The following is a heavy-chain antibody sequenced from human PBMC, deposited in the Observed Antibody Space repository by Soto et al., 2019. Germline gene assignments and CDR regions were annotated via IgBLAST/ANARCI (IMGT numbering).Heavy chain of an antibody. CDR2: INAGSGNT. J-gene: IGHJ5*02. D-gene: IGHD6-13*01. V-gene: IGHV1-3*01. Sequence: QVQLVQSGAEVKKPGASVKVSCTASGYTFTHYAIHWVRHAPGQRLEWMGFINAGSGNTKYSQTFQGRLTLTKDTSASTADMDLSSLRSEDTAIYYCARGLAADGAWGQGTLVTVSS. CDR3: ARGLAADGA. CDR1: GYTFTHYA.